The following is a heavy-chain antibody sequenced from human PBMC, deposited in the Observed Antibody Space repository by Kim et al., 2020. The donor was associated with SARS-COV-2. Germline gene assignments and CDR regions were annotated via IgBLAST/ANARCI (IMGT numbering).Heavy chain of an antibody. V-gene: IGHV4-31*03. D-gene: IGHD3-22*01. Sequence: TLSLTCTVSGGSISSGGYYWSWIRQHPGKGLEWIGYIYYSGSTYYNPSLKSRVTISVDTSKNQFSLKLSSVTAADTAVYYCARDAPYYYDSSGYYYDAQSYAFDIWGQGTMVTVSS. CDR1: GGSISSGGYY. CDR3: ARDAPYYYDSSGYYYDAQSYAFDI. CDR2: IYYSGST. J-gene: IGHJ3*02.